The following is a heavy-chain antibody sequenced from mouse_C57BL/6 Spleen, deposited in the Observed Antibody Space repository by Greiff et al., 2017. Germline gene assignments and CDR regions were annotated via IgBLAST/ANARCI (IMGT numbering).Heavy chain of an antibody. V-gene: IGHV1-82*01. Sequence: QVQLQQSGPELVKPGASVKISCKASGYAFSSSWMNWVKQRPGKGLEWIGRIYPGDGDTNYNGKFKGKATLTADKSSSTAYMQLSSLTSEDSAVYFCASTHYDDYYFDYWGQGTTLTVSS. D-gene: IGHD2-13*01. CDR3: ASTHYDDYYFDY. CDR1: GYAFSSSW. J-gene: IGHJ2*01. CDR2: IYPGDGDT.